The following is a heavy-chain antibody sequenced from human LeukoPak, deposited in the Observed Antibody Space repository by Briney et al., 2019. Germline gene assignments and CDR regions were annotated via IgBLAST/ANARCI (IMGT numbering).Heavy chain of an antibody. D-gene: IGHD3-22*01. Sequence: ASVKVSCKASGYTFTGYYMHWVRQAPGQGLEWMGWINPNSGGTNYAQKFQGRVTMTRDTSISTAYMELSRLRSDDTAVYYCARDYYDSSGYYDYWGQGTLVTVS. CDR3: ARDYYDSSGYYDY. CDR2: INPNSGGT. J-gene: IGHJ4*02. V-gene: IGHV1-2*02. CDR1: GYTFTGYY.